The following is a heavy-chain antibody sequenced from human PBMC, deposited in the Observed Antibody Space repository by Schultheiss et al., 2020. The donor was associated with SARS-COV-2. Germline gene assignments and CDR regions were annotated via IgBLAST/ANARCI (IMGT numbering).Heavy chain of an antibody. J-gene: IGHJ5*02. CDR3: ARDRRRNWFDP. Sequence: GGSLRLSCAASGFTFSSYGMHWVRQAPGKGLEWVAVIWYDGSNKYYADSVKGRFTISRDNSKNTLYLQMNSLRAEDTAVYYCARDRRRNWFDPWGQGTLVTVSS. CDR1: GFTFSSYG. CDR2: IWYDGSNK. V-gene: IGHV3-33*01.